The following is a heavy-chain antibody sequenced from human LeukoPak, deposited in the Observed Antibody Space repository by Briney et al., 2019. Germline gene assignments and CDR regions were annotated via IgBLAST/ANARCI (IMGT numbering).Heavy chain of an antibody. CDR1: GRSMSGYY. Sequence: PSDTLSLPCTLSGRSMSGYYYMWIREPPGGAREWIGYIYYSGSTNYNPPLKSRVTISIDTSKNQFSLKLSSVTTADTAVYYWARSVVNFYWYFDLWGRGTLVTVSS. J-gene: IGHJ2*01. D-gene: IGHD4-23*01. CDR3: ARSVVNFYWYFDL. CDR2: IYYSGST. V-gene: IGHV4-59*07.